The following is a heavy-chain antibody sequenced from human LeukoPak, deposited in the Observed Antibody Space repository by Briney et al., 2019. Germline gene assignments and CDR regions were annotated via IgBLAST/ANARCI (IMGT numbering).Heavy chain of an antibody. V-gene: IGHV3-7*03. CDR2: VNRDGSET. J-gene: IGHJ6*02. CDR1: GFTVSSNY. Sequence: GGSLRLSCAASGFTVSSNYMSWVRQVPGRGPEWVANVNRDGSETYYLDSVKGRFTISKDNAKNSLYLQMNSLRAEDTALYHCARNNGMDVWGQGTTVIVSS. CDR3: ARNNGMDV.